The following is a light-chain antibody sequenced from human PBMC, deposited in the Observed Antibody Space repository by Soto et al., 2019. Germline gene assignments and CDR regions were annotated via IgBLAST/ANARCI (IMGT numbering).Light chain of an antibody. Sequence: EIVLTQSPATLSLSPGERATLSCRASQSVSSYLAWYQQKPGQAPRLLIYDASNRATGIPARFSGSGSGTDFTLTISSLEPEDFAVYYCQQRSNWPRGSLTFGGGTEVEIK. J-gene: IGKJ4*01. CDR3: QQRSNWPRGSLT. V-gene: IGKV3-11*01. CDR1: QSVSSY. CDR2: DAS.